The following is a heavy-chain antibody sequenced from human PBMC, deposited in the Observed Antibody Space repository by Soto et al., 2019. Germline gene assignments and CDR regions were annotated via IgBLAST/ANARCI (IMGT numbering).Heavy chain of an antibody. D-gene: IGHD3-10*01. J-gene: IGHJ4*02. CDR3: AKGVLWFGELSYFDY. V-gene: IGHV3-23*01. CDR1: GFTFSSYA. Sequence: EVQLLESGGGLVQPGGSLRLSCAASGFTFSSYAMSWVRQAPGKGLEWVSAISGSGGSTYYADSVKGRFTISRDNSKKTLYLQMNSLRAEDTAVYYCAKGVLWFGELSYFDYWGQGTLVTVSS. CDR2: ISGSGGST.